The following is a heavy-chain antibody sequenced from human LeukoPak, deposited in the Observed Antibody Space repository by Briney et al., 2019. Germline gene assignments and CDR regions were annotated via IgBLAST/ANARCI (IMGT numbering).Heavy chain of an antibody. CDR1: GFTFSSYW. CDR3: ARGGTTVTNYY. D-gene: IGHD4-17*01. Sequence: PGGSLRLSCAASGFTFSSYWMHWVRQAPGKGLVWVSRINSDGSSTSYADSVKGRFTISRGNAKNTLYLQMNSLSAEDTAVYYCARGGTTVTNYYWGQGTLVTVSS. CDR2: INSDGSST. J-gene: IGHJ4*02. V-gene: IGHV3-74*01.